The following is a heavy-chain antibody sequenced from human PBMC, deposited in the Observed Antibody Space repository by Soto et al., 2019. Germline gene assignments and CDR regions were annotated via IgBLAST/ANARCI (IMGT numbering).Heavy chain of an antibody. Sequence: EVQLVEAGGGLVQPGGSLGLSCAASGFTFSSYWMSWVRLAPGKGLEWVAHIKQSGSDRYYVDSVRGRFTISRDNAKNSLYRQMNSLRVEDTAMYYCASVKSWAVSPWGQGTLVTVS. V-gene: IGHV3-7*01. J-gene: IGHJ5*02. CDR1: GFTFSSYW. CDR3: ASVKSWAVSP. D-gene: IGHD3-10*01. CDR2: IKQSGSDR.